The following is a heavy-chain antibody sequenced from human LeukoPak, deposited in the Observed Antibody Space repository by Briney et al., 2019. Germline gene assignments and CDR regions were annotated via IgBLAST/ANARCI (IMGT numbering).Heavy chain of an antibody. CDR3: ASLGSGSYSNWFDP. V-gene: IGHV1-18*01. CDR2: ISAYNGNT. Sequence: ASVKVSCKASGYTFTSYGISWVRQAPGQGLEWMGWISAYNGNTNYAQKLQGRVTMTTDTSRSTAYMELRSLRSDDTAVYYCASLGSGSYSNWFDPWGQGTLVTVSS. J-gene: IGHJ5*02. D-gene: IGHD3-10*02. CDR1: GYTFTSYG.